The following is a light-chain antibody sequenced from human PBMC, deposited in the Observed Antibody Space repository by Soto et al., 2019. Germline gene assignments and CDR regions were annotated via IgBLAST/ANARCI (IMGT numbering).Light chain of an antibody. CDR2: DVS. J-gene: IGLJ2*01. Sequence: QSVLTQPASVSGSPGQSITISCTGTSSDVGGYNCVSWYQQHPGKAPKLMIYDVSNRPSGVSNRFSGSKSGNTASLTISGLQAEDEADYYCSSYASGITVVFGGGTKVTVL. CDR1: SSDVGGYNC. CDR3: SSYASGITVV. V-gene: IGLV2-14*01.